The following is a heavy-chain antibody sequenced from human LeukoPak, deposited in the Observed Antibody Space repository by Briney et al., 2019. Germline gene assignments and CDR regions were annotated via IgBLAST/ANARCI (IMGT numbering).Heavy chain of an antibody. CDR1: GYTFTGYY. CDR2: INPNSDDT. Sequence: GASVTVSCKASGYTFTGYYIHWVRQAPGQGLEWMGRINPNSDDTNYAQRFQGRVTMTRDTSISTAYMELSRLRSDDTAVYYCARSPNYSDSSGYYYVSDSWGQGTLVTVSS. V-gene: IGHV1-2*06. D-gene: IGHD3-22*01. CDR3: ARSPNYSDSSGYYYVSDS. J-gene: IGHJ4*02.